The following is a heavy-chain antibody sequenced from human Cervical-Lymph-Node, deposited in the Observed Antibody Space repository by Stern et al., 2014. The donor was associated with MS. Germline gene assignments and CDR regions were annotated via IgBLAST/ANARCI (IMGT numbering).Heavy chain of an antibody. CDR3: DRGEANEY. CDR2: IKPNSGST. CDR1: GYTFTSYF. J-gene: IGHJ4*02. Sequence: VHLVESGAEVKKPGASLRVSCKAFGYTFTSYFIHWVRQVPGQGLEWMGRIKPNSGSTTYAQHFQGRVTMTRATSKSTPYMELSSLRSEAAAIYSWDRGEANEYWGQGTLVTVSS. V-gene: IGHV1-46*03.